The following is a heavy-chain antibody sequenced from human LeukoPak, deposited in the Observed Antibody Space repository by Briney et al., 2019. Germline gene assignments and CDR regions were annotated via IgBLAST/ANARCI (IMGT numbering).Heavy chain of an antibody. J-gene: IGHJ4*02. CDR1: EYTFTDYY. CDR2: INANSGDT. CDR3: ARGPTMTTDY. D-gene: IGHD1-1*01. Sequence: ASVKVSCKASEYTFTDYYIHWVRQAPGQGLEWMGWINANSGDTNYAQSFQGRVTMTRDTSISTAYMELSRLRSDDTAVYYCARGPTMTTDYWGQGTLVTVSS. V-gene: IGHV1-2*02.